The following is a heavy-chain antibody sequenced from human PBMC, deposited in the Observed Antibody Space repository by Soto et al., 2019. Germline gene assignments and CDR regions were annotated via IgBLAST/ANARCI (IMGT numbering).Heavy chain of an antibody. CDR1: GGSISSYC. V-gene: IGHV4-59*08. J-gene: IGHJ6*03. D-gene: IGHD1-1*01. CDR2: IYYSGST. CDR3: ARRRKLEFYMDV. Sequence: SETLSLTCTVSGGSISSYCWSWIRQPPGKGLEWIGYIYYSGSTNYNPSLKSRVTISVDTSKNQFSLKLSSVTAADTAVYYCARRRKLEFYMDVWGKGTTVTVSS.